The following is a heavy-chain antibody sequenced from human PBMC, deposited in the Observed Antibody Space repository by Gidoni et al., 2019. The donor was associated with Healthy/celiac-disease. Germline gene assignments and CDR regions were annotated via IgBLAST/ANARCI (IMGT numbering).Heavy chain of an antibody. CDR1: GYTFTSYD. J-gene: IGHJ6*03. CDR2: MNPNSGNT. V-gene: IGHV1-8*01. D-gene: IGHD2-15*01. Sequence: QVQLVQSGAEVKKPGASVKVSCKASGYTFTSYDINWVRQATGQGLEWMGWMNPNSGNTGYAQKFQGRVTMTRNTSISTAYMELSSLRSEDTAVYYCARGRYCSGGSCYYMDVWGKGTTVTVSS. CDR3: ARGRYCSGGSCYYMDV.